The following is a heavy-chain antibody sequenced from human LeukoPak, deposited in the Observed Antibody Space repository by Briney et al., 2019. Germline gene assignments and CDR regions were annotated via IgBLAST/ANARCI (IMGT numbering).Heavy chain of an antibody. D-gene: IGHD3-22*01. CDR1: GFTFSSSV. V-gene: IGHV3-23*01. Sequence: PGGSLRLSCAASGFTFSSSVMTWVRQAPGKGLEWVSAISGSGGSTYYADSVKGRFTISRDNSKNTLYLQMNSLRAEDTAVYYCAMLVVRHYFDYWGQGTLVTVSS. CDR2: ISGSGGST. CDR3: AMLVVRHYFDY. J-gene: IGHJ4*02.